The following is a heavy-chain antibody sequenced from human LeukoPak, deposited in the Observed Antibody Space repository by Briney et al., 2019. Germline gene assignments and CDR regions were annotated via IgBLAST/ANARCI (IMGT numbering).Heavy chain of an antibody. J-gene: IGHJ4*03. V-gene: IGHV4-59*01. CDR3: ARTGWKRGGYSGYSDY. Sequence: SETLSRTCTVSGGSISSYYWSWIRQPPGKGREWVGYIYYSGSTNYNPSLKSRVTISVDTSKNQFSLKLSSVTAADTAVYYCARTGWKRGGYSGYSDYWGQGTLVTVSS. CDR2: IYYSGST. CDR1: GGSISSYY. D-gene: IGHD5-12*01.